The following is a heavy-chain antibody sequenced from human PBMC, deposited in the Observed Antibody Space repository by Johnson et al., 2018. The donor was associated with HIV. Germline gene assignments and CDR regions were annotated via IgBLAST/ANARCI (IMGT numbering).Heavy chain of an antibody. Sequence: QVQLVESGGGVVQPGRSLRLSCAASGFTFSSYAMHWARQAPGKGLEWVAVIWYDGSNRYYADSVKGRFTISRDNAKNSLYLQMNSLRPEDTALYHCAKARGSSGYYDAFDIWGQGTMVTVSS. V-gene: IGHV3-33*03. J-gene: IGHJ3*02. CDR1: GFTFSSYA. D-gene: IGHD3-22*01. CDR3: AKARGSSGYYDAFDI. CDR2: IWYDGSNR.